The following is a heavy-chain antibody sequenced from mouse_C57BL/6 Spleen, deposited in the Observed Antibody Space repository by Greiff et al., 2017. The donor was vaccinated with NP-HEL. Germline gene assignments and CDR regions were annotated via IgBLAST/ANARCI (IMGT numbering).Heavy chain of an antibody. Sequence: VQLQQSGAELVRPGSSVKLSCKASGYTFTSYWMHWVKQRPIQGLEWIGNIDPSDSETHYNQKFKDKATLTVDKSSSTADMQLSSLTSEDSAVYYCARRVDCYFYFDYWVQGTTLTVSS. CDR1: GYTFTSYW. CDR3: ARRVDCYFYFDY. CDR2: IDPSDSET. D-gene: IGHD2-3*01. J-gene: IGHJ2*01. V-gene: IGHV1-52*01.